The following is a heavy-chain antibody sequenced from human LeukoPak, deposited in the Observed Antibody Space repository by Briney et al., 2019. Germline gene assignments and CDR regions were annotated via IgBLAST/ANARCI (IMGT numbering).Heavy chain of an antibody. V-gene: IGHV3-7*05. J-gene: IGHJ3*02. CDR2: IKQDGTQR. Sequence: GGSLRLSFAGSGFTFSNYWMSWVRQAPGKGLEWVADIKQDGTQRYYVDSVEGRFTISRDNAKNSLYLQMNSLRAEDTAVYYCERDCDNGSSQAFDIWGPRTMVTVSS. D-gene: IGHD6-6*01. CDR3: ERDCDNGSSQAFDI. CDR1: GFTFSNYW.